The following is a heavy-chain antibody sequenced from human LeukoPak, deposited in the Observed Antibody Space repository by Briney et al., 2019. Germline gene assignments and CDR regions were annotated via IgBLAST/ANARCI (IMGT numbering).Heavy chain of an antibody. CDR1: GGSISSYY. J-gene: IGHJ4*02. Sequence: SETLSLTCTVSGGSISSYYWSWIRQPPGKGLEWIGYIYYSGSTNYNPSLKSRVTISVDTSKNQFSLKLSSVTAADTAVYYCARDLSGSGSYVPFDYWGQGTLVTVSS. D-gene: IGHD3-10*01. CDR2: IYYSGST. V-gene: IGHV4-59*12. CDR3: ARDLSGSGSYVPFDY.